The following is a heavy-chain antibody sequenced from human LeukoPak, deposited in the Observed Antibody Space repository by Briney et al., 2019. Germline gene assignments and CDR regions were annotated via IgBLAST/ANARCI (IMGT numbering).Heavy chain of an antibody. V-gene: IGHV3-11*01. J-gene: IGHJ4*02. CDR2: ISSSGTTI. Sequence: PGGSLRLSCAASGFSFSDYYMTWIRQAPGKGLEWVSYISSSGTTIYYADSVKGRSTISRDNAKNSLYLQMNSLRAEDTAVYYCARNRGYGGYDSGYWGQGTLVTVSS. CDR1: GFSFSDYY. CDR3: ARNRGYGGYDSGY. D-gene: IGHD5-12*01.